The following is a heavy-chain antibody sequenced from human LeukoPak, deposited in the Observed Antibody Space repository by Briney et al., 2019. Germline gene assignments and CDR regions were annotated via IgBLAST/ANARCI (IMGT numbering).Heavy chain of an antibody. V-gene: IGHV3-48*03. CDR2: ISSSGSTI. CDR3: ARAWDDSSDYYHY. Sequence: PGGSLRLSCEASRFTFSSHEMNWVRQPPGKGLEWISYISSSGSTIYYTDSVRGRFTVSRDNTKNSLYLQMNSLRAEDAAVYYCARAWDDSSDYYHYWGQGTLVTVSS. CDR1: RFTFSSHE. J-gene: IGHJ4*02. D-gene: IGHD3-22*01.